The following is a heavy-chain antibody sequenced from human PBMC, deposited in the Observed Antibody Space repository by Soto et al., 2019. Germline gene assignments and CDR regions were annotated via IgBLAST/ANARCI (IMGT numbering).Heavy chain of an antibody. CDR3: AASSVVAAHH. CDR2: ISGNGNTI. CDR1: AFTFRDYY. D-gene: IGHD2-15*01. Sequence: GESLKISCVASAFTFRDYYMGWIRLAPGKVLEWLSYISGNGNTIYYADSVKGRFTLSRDNAKNLLYLRMNSLLVEDTSVYYCAASSVVAAHHWGQGALVTVSS. V-gene: IGHV3-11*01. J-gene: IGHJ5*02.